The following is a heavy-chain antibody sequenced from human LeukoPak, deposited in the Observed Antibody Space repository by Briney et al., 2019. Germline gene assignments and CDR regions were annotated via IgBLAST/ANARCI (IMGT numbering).Heavy chain of an antibody. CDR3: ASGTYYDIFDY. D-gene: IGHD3-9*01. Sequence: GGSLRLSCVASTFTVSSNYMSWVRQAPGKGLEWVSVINSGGSTYYADSVKGRFTISRDNSKNTLYLQMNSLRAEDTAVYYCASGTYYDIFDYWGQGTLVTVSS. CDR1: TFTVSSNY. V-gene: IGHV3-66*01. CDR2: INSGGST. J-gene: IGHJ4*02.